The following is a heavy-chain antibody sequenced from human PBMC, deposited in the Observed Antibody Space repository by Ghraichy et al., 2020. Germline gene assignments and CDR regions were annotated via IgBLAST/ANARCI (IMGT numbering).Heavy chain of an antibody. D-gene: IGHD3-10*01. J-gene: IGHJ6*02. CDR3: ARDFIREDDLKWFSGSYYNVVGTYGMDV. V-gene: IGHV4-59*01. CDR1: GGSISSYY. CDR2: IYYSGST. Sequence: SETLSLTCTVSGGSISSYYWSWIRQPPGKGLEWIGYIYYSGSTNYNPSLKSRVTISVDTSKNQFSLKLSSVTAADTAVYYCARDFIREDDLKWFSGSYYNVVGTYGMDVWGQGTTVTVSS.